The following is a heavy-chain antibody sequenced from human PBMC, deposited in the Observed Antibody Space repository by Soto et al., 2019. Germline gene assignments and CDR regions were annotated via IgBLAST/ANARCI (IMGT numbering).Heavy chain of an antibody. CDR3: ARAGITIFGVVTHYYYGMDV. Sequence: SVKVSCKASGGTFSSYAISWVRQAPGQGLEWMGGIIPIFGTANYAQKFQGRVTITADESTSTAYMELSSLRSEDTAVYYCARAGITIFGVVTHYYYGMDVWGXGTTVNVSS. CDR1: GGTFSSYA. V-gene: IGHV1-69*13. D-gene: IGHD3-3*01. J-gene: IGHJ6*02. CDR2: IIPIFGTA.